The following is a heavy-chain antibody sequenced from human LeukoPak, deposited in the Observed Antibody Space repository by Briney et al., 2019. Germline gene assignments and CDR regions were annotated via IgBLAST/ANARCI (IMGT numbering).Heavy chain of an antibody. V-gene: IGHV1-18*01. Sequence: GSVKVSCKASGYTLTSYGISWVRQAPGQGLEWMGWISADNGNTNYAQKLQGRVTMTTDTSTSTAYMELRSLRSDDTAVYYCARDEGATPELRNAFDIWGQGTMVTVSS. CDR1: GYTLTSYG. CDR2: ISADNGNT. D-gene: IGHD1-26*01. J-gene: IGHJ3*02. CDR3: ARDEGATPELRNAFDI.